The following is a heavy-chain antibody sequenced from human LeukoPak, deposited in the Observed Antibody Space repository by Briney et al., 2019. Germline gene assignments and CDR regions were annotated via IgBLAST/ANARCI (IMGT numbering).Heavy chain of an antibody. CDR2: IYHSGST. CDR3: ARDMVRGVMDV. Sequence: SETLSLTCAVSGGSISSGGYSWSWIRQPPGKGLEWIGYIYHSGSTYYNPSLKSRVSISVDRPKNQFSLKLNSVTAADTAVYYCARDMVRGVMDVWGQGTTVTVSS. V-gene: IGHV4-30-2*01. J-gene: IGHJ6*02. CDR1: GGSISSGGYS. D-gene: IGHD3-10*01.